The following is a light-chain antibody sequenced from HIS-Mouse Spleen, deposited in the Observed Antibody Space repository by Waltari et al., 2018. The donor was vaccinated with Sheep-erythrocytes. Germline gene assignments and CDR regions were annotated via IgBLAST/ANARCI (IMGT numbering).Light chain of an antibody. V-gene: IGLV2-23*01. CDR2: QGS. CDR3: CSYAGSSTPWV. J-gene: IGLJ3*02. CDR1: SSAVGSYNL. Sequence: QSALTQPASVSGSPGQSITISCTGTSSAVGSYNLFSWYQQPPGKAPKLRIYQGSKGPSGVSNRFSGSKSGNTASLTISGLQAEDEADYYCCSYAGSSTPWVFGGGTKLTVL.